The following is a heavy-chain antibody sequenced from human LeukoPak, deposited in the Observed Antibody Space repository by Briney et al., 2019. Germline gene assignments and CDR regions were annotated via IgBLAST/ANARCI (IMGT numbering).Heavy chain of an antibody. CDR2: TYYRSKWYN. J-gene: IGHJ4*02. D-gene: IGHD6-19*01. CDR3: ARDFGTTGWHTFDY. V-gene: IGHV6-1*01. CDR1: GDSVSSKNGA. Sequence: SQTLSLTCVVSGDSVSSKNGAWNWIRQSPSRGLEWLGRTYYRSKWYNDYAESMEGRMTISQDTSKNQYSLHLNSVSPDDTAVYYCARDFGTTGWHTFDYWGQGTLVTVSS.